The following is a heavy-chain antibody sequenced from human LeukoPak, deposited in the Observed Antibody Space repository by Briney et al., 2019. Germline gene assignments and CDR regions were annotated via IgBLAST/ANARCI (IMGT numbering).Heavy chain of an antibody. V-gene: IGHV3-48*02. CDR1: GFTFSTYS. CDR2: ISSSSSTI. CDR3: ARMHYFDY. J-gene: IGHJ4*02. Sequence: QPGGSLRLSCAASGFTFSTYSMNWVRQVPGMELEWVSYISSSSSTIFYADSVKGRFTISRDNAKNSLYLQMNSLRDEDTAVYYCARMHYFDYWGQGTLVTVSS.